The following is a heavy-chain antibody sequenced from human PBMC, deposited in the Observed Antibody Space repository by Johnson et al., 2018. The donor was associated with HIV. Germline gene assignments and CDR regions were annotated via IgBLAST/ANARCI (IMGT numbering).Heavy chain of an antibody. V-gene: IGHV3-53*01. CDR1: GFTVSSNY. D-gene: IGHD3-9*01. CDR2: ISSGGST. Sequence: EVQVVESGGGLIQPGGSLRLSCAASGFTVSSNYMNWVRQAPGKGLEWVSVISSGGSTYYADSVMGRFTISRDNSKNTLYLQMNSLRAEDTAVYYCARGLTLTDAFDIWGQGTLVTVSS. J-gene: IGHJ3*02. CDR3: ARGLTLTDAFDI.